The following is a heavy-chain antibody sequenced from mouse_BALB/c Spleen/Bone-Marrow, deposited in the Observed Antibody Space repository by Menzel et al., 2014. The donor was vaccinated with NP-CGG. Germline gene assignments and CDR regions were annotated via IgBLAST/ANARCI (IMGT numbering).Heavy chain of an antibody. Sequence: VQLQQSGAELVKPGASVKLSCTGSGFNIKDTFMHWVKQRPEQGLEWIGRIDPVNGNTKYDPKFQGKATITADTSSNTAYLQLTSLTSEDTAVYYCTRGEDYWGQGTTLAVSS. J-gene: IGHJ2*01. CDR1: GFNIKDTF. CDR2: IDPVNGNT. CDR3: TRGEDY. V-gene: IGHV14-3*02.